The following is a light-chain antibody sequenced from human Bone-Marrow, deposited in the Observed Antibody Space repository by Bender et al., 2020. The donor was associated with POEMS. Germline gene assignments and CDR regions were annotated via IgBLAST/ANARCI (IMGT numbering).Light chain of an antibody. CDR3: ATWDDSLTGWV. J-gene: IGLJ3*02. Sequence: QSVLTQPPSASGTPGQRFTISCSGSSSNIGTNPVNWYQQLPGTAPKLLISRNNERPSGVPDRFSGSKSGTSASLAIRGLRSEDEADYHCATWDDSLTGWVFGRGTKLTVL. CDR2: RNN. CDR1: SSNIGTNP. V-gene: IGLV1-47*01.